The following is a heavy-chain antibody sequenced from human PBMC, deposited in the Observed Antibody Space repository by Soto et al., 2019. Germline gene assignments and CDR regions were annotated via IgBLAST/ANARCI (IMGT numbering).Heavy chain of an antibody. CDR1: GGSFSGYY. D-gene: IGHD2-21*02. CDR3: ARGCGGDCRDALDI. J-gene: IGHJ3*02. CDR2: INHSGST. V-gene: IGHV4-34*01. Sequence: PWETLSLTCAVYGGSFSGYYWSWIRQPPGKGLEWIGEINHSGSTNYNPSLKSRVTISVDTSKNQFSLKLSSVTAADTAVYYCARGCGGDCRDALDIWGQGTMVTVSS.